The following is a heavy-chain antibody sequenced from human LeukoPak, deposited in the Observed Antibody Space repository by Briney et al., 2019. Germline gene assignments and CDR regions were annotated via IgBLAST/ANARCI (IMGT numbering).Heavy chain of an antibody. CDR2: IQDDESNK. D-gene: IGHD2-15*01. CDR1: GFTFNRFW. V-gene: IGHV3-30*02. J-gene: IGHJ6*03. CDR3: AKQMVERPHYYYMDV. Sequence: GGSLRLSCAASGFTFNRFWMHWVRQAPGKGLEWVAFIQDDESNKFYADSVKGRFTISRDNSKNTLFLQMNSLRPEDTALYYCAKQMVERPHYYYMDVWGKGTTVTVSS.